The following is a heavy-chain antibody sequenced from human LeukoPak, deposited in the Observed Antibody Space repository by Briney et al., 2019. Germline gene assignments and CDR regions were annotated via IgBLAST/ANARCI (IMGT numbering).Heavy chain of an antibody. CDR2: TYSGGST. Sequence: GGSLRLSCAASGFTVSSNYMSWVRQAPGKGLEWVSITYSGGSTFYADSVKGRFTISRDNSKNTLYLQMNSLRAEDTAVYYCARGGSYLSAFDIWGQGTMVTVSS. J-gene: IGHJ3*02. CDR3: ARGGSYLSAFDI. CDR1: GFTVSSNY. D-gene: IGHD1-26*01. V-gene: IGHV3-53*01.